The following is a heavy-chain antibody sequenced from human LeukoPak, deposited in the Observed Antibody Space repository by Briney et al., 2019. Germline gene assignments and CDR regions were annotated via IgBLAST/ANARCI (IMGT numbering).Heavy chain of an antibody. V-gene: IGHV4-34*01. CDR2: INHSGSA. CDR3: ARARRDSGYYKVDY. CDR1: GGSLSGSY. D-gene: IGHD3-3*01. Sequence: SETLSLTCAVYGGSLSGSYWSWIRQPPGKGLEWIGEINHSGSANYNPSLKSRVTLSIDKSKNQFSLNLNSVTAADTAVYYCARARRDSGYYKVDYWGQGTLATVSS. J-gene: IGHJ4*02.